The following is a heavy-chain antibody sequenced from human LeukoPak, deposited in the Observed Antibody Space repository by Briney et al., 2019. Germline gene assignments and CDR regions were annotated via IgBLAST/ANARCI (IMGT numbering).Heavy chain of an antibody. J-gene: IGHJ4*02. Sequence: TSETLSLTCTVSGGSISSYYWSWIREPPGKGLEWIGYIYYSGSTNYNPSLKSRVTISVDTSKNQFSLKLSSVTAADTAVYYCAGGRSGTTPFDYWGQGALVTVSS. D-gene: IGHD1-7*01. CDR2: IYYSGST. CDR1: GGSISSYY. CDR3: AGGRSGTTPFDY. V-gene: IGHV4-59*01.